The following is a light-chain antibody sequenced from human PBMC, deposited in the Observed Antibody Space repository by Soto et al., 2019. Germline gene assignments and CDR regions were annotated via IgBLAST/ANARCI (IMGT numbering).Light chain of an antibody. CDR3: AAWDDSRNGWV. CDR1: SSNIGTNG. Sequence: QSVLTQPPSASEAPRQRVTISCSGSSSNIGTNGVNWYQQLPGKAPKLLIYYDDLLPSGVSDRFSGSTSGSSASLAISGLQSEDEADYYCAAWDDSRNGWVFGGGTKVTVL. J-gene: IGLJ3*02. V-gene: IGLV1-36*01. CDR2: YDD.